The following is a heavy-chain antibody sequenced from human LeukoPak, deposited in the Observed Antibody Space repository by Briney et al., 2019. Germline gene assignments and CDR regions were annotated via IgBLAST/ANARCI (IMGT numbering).Heavy chain of an antibody. D-gene: IGHD3-16*01. V-gene: IGHV3-7*01. CDR2: IKHNGDEL. Sequence: GGALRHSCAASGFTLSSYWMTWVRQAPGKGLEWVANIKHNGDELNYVDSVEDRFTISRDNAKNSLYLHMTSLRAEDTVVYYCARELRTFDSWGQGALVTVSS. CDR3: ARELRTFDS. CDR1: GFTLSSYW. J-gene: IGHJ4*02.